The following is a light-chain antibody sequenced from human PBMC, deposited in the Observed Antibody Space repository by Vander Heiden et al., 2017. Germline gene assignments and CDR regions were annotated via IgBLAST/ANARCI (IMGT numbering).Light chain of an antibody. Sequence: QLVLTQSPSASASLGASVQLTGPPSSGHSTSATSGDKQQPEKGPRYLMKLNSDGSHSKGDGIPDRFSGSSSGAERYLTIASLQSEDEADYYCQTWGTGIQVFGGGTKLTVL. CDR3: QTWGTGIQV. V-gene: IGLV4-69*01. CDR2: LNSDGSH. J-gene: IGLJ2*01. CDR1: SGHSTSA.